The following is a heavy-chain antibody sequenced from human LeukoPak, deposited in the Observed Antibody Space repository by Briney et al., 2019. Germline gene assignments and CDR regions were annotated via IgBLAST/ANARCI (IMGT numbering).Heavy chain of an antibody. CDR1: GYTFTGYY. D-gene: IGHD3-9*01. CDR2: INPNSGGT. Sequence: GASVKVSCKASGYTFTGYYMHWVRQAPGQGLEWMGWINPNSGGTNYAQKFQGRVTMTRDTSISTAYMELSRLRSDDTTVYYCARGGGHYDILTGYYRAPFDYWGQGTLVTVSS. V-gene: IGHV1-2*02. CDR3: ARGGGHYDILTGYYRAPFDY. J-gene: IGHJ4*02.